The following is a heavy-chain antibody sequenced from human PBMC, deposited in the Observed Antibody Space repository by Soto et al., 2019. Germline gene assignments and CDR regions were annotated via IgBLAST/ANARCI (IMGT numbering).Heavy chain of an antibody. CDR2: IWYDGSNK. J-gene: IGHJ4*02. V-gene: IGHV3-33*01. CDR3: ASAHDSSGYYHPDY. D-gene: IGHD3-22*01. Sequence: SLRLSCAASGFTFSSYGMHWVRQAPGKGLEWVAVIWYDGSNKYYADSVKGRFTISRDNSKNTLYLQMNSLRAEDTAVYYCASAHDSSGYYHPDYWGQGTLVTVSS. CDR1: GFTFSSYG.